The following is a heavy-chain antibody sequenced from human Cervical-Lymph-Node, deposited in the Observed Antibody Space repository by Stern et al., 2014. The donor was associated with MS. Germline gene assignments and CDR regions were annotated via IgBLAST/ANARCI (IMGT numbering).Heavy chain of an antibody. Sequence: EVQLVESGGGLVQPGWSLRLSCTGSGFTFSTYAMSWVRQAPGKGLEWVSTISGSGSSTYYIDSVKGRFTISRDNSRNTLYLQMSSLRAEDTAVYYCARGSGVYWGQGTLVTVSS. CDR3: ARGSGVY. J-gene: IGHJ4*02. CDR2: ISGSGSST. D-gene: IGHD7-27*01. V-gene: IGHV3-23*04. CDR1: GFTFSTYA.